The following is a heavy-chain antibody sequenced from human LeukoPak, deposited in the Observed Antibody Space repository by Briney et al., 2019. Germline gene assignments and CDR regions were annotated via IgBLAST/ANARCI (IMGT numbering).Heavy chain of an antibody. CDR1: GYSISSGYY. Sequence: SETLSLTCTVPGYSISSGYYWGWIRQPAGKGLEWIGRIYTSGSTNYNPSLKSRVTMSVDTSKNQFSLKLSSVTAADTAVYYCARDSMNDYWGQGTLVTVSS. V-gene: IGHV4-61*02. CDR3: ARDSMNDY. J-gene: IGHJ4*02. CDR2: IYTSGST.